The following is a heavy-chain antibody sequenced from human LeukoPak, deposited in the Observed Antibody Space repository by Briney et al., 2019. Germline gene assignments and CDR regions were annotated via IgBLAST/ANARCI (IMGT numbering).Heavy chain of an antibody. J-gene: IGHJ5*02. CDR2: IYYSGST. CDR1: GGSISSYY. V-gene: IGHV4-59*01. CDR3: ARSPVVVVAATRLRRWFDP. D-gene: IGHD2-15*01. Sequence: SETLSLTCTVSGGSISSYYWSWIRQPPGKGLEWIGYIYYSGSTNYNPSLKSRVTVSIDTSKNQFSLRLSSVTAADTAVYYCARSPVVVVAATRLRRWFDPWGQGTLVTVSS.